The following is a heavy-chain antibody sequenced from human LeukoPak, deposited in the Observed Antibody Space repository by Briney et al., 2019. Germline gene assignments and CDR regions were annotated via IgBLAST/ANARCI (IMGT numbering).Heavy chain of an antibody. Sequence: GSLRLSCAASGFTVSSNYMSWVRQAPGKGLEWVSVIYSGGSTYYADSVKGRFTISRDNSKNTLYLQMNSLRAEDTAVYYCARATQLAPYYYYYMDVWGKGTTVTVSS. CDR3: ARATQLAPYYYYYMDV. CDR1: GFTVSSNY. D-gene: IGHD6-6*01. J-gene: IGHJ6*03. CDR2: IYSGGST. V-gene: IGHV3-53*01.